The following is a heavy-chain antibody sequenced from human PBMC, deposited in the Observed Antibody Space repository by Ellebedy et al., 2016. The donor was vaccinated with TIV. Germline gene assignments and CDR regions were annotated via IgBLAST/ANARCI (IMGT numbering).Heavy chain of an antibody. Sequence: SVKVSCXASGGTFSSYAISWVRQAPGQGLEWMGGIIPIFGTANYAQKFQGRVTITADESTSTAYMELSSLRSEDTAVYYCARDKGIRGDYYYGMDVWGQGTTVTVSS. V-gene: IGHV1-69*13. CDR3: ARDKGIRGDYYYGMDV. CDR1: GGTFSSYA. D-gene: IGHD1-14*01. J-gene: IGHJ6*02. CDR2: IIPIFGTA.